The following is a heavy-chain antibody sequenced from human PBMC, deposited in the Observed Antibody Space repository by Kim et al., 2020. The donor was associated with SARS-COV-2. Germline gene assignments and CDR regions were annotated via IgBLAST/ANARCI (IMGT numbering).Heavy chain of an antibody. CDR1: GFAMSSYG. D-gene: IGHD3-9*01. CDR3: ARDYAGYFKGLDV. Sequence: GGSLRLSCAASGFAMSSYGMHWVRQAPGKGLEWVSLIWYDGGNKYYADSVKGRFTISRDNSKNTLYLQMHSLRAEDTAVYYCARDYAGYFKGLDVWGQGTTVTVSS. V-gene: IGHV3-33*01. J-gene: IGHJ6*02. CDR2: IWYDGGNK.